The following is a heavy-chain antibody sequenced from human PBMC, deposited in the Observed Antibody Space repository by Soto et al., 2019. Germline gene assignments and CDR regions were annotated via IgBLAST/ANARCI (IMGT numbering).Heavy chain of an antibody. V-gene: IGHV4-30-4*01. D-gene: IGHD3-10*01. CDR2: IYYSGST. J-gene: IGHJ4*02. Sequence: SETLSLTCTVSGGSISSGDYYWSWIRQPPGKGLEWIGYIYYSGSTYYNPSLKSRVTISVDTSKNQFSLKLSSVTAADTAVYYCARGAYYPWYFDYWGQGTLVTVSS. CDR1: GGSISSGDYY. CDR3: ARGAYYPWYFDY.